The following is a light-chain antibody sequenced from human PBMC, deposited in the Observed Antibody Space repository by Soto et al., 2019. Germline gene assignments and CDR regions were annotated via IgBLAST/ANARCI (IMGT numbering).Light chain of an antibody. Sequence: DIVMTQSPDSLAVSLGERATINCKSSRSVLYSSNNMNYLAWYQQKLGQPPKLLISWSSTRESGVPDRFSGSGSATDFTLTSSSLQAEDVAVYYCQQYYSTPLTFGGGTKVEI. V-gene: IGKV4-1*01. CDR1: RSVLYSSNNMNY. CDR2: WSS. J-gene: IGKJ4*01. CDR3: QQYYSTPLT.